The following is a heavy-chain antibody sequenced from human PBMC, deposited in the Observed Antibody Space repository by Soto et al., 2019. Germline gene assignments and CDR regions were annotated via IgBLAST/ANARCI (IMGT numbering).Heavy chain of an antibody. CDR1: GGSISSGGYY. V-gene: IGHV4-31*03. D-gene: IGHD2-2*01. Sequence: SETLSLTCTVSGGSISSGGYYWSWIRQHPGKGLEWIGYIYYSGSTYYNPSLKSRVTISVDTSKNQFSLKLSSVTAADTAVYYCARYMEAEYQLLSRYYYYGMDVWGQGTTVTVSS. J-gene: IGHJ6*02. CDR2: IYYSGST. CDR3: ARYMEAEYQLLSRYYYYGMDV.